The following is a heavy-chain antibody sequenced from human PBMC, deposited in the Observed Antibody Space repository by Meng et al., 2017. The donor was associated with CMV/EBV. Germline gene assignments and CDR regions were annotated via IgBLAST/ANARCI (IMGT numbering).Heavy chain of an antibody. CDR3: ATDIVVVPAAIVSDYYYGMDV. CDR2: IYYSGST. CDR1: GGSISSSSYY. V-gene: IGHV4-39*07. Sequence: GSLRLSCTASGGSISSSSYYWGWIRQPPGKGLEWIGSIYYSGSTYYNPSLKSRVTISVDTSKNQFSLKLSSVTAADTAVYYCATDIVVVPAAIVSDYYYGMDVWGQGTTVTVSS. D-gene: IGHD2-2*01. J-gene: IGHJ6*02.